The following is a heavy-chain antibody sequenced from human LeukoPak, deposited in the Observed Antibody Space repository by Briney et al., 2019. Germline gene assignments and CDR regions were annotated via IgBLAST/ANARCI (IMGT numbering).Heavy chain of an antibody. CDR3: ARAPIAAHFQH. CDR1: GYTFTSYY. CDR2: INPSGGST. Sequence: GALVKVSCKASGYTFTSYYMHWVRQAPGQGLEWMGIINPSGGSTSYAQKFQGRVTMTRDTSTSTVYMELSSLRSEDTAVYYCARAPIAAHFQHWGQGTLVTVSS. D-gene: IGHD6-13*01. V-gene: IGHV1-46*03. J-gene: IGHJ1*01.